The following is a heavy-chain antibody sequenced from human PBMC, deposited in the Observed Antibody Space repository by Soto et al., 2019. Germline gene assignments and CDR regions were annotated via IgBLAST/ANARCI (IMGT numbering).Heavy chain of an antibody. CDR3: ARDGVRYYDILTGYYPYYYYYYMDV. Sequence: GGSLRLSCAASGFTFSSYGMHWVRQAPGKGLEWVAVIWYDGSNKYYADSVKGRFTISRDNSKNTLYLQMNSLRAEDTAVYYCARDGVRYYDILTGYYPYYYYYYMDVWGTGTTVTVSS. V-gene: IGHV3-33*01. CDR2: IWYDGSNK. CDR1: GFTFSSYG. J-gene: IGHJ6*03. D-gene: IGHD3-9*01.